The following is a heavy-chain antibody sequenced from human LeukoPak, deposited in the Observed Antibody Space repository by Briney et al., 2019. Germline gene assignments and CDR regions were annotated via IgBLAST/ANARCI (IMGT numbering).Heavy chain of an antibody. CDR2: IIPILGIA. CDR3: AENSGTYFDY. J-gene: IGHJ4*02. D-gene: IGHD6-19*01. Sequence: SVKVSCKASGGTFSSYAISWVRQAPGQGLERMGRIIPILGIANYAQKFQGRVTITADKSTSTAYMELSSLRSEDTAVYYCAENSGTYFDYWGQGTLVTVSS. V-gene: IGHV1-69*04. CDR1: GGTFSSYA.